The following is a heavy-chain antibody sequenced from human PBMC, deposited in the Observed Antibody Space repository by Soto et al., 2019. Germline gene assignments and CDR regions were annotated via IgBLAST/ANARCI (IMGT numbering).Heavy chain of an antibody. CDR3: ARRYGYSFDY. D-gene: IGHD5-18*01. Sequence: SETLSLTCAVYGGSFSDFYWSWIRQPPGKGLEWIGEINHSGSTNYNPSLKSRVTISVDTSKNQFSLKLSSVTAADTAVYYCARRYGYSFDYWGQGTVVTVSS. V-gene: IGHV4-34*01. J-gene: IGHJ4*02. CDR2: INHSGST. CDR1: GGSFSDFY.